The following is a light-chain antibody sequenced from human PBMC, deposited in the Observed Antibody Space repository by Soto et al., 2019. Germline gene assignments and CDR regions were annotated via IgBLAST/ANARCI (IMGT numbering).Light chain of an antibody. J-gene: IGLJ2*01. CDR2: DTS. CDR1: TGTLTTGHF. CDR3: AAWDDSLNGVV. Sequence: QAVVTQEPSLTVSPGGTVTLTCGSSTGTLTTGHFPYWFQQKPGQAPRALIFDTSRKHSWTPARFSGSLLGGKAALTLSGAQPEDEADYYCAAWDDSLNGVVFGGGTKLTVL. V-gene: IGLV7-46*01.